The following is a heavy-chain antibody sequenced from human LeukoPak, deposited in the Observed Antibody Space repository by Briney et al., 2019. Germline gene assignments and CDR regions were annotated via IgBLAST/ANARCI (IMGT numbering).Heavy chain of an antibody. D-gene: IGHD6-19*01. CDR1: GFTLSSYE. Sequence: GRSLRLSCAASGFTLSSYEMNWVRQAPGKGLEWVSYISSSGSTIYYADSVKGRFTISRDNSKNTLYLQMNSLRAEDTAVYYCAKDRVAVAGSFDYWGQGTLVTVSS. CDR2: ISSSGSTI. CDR3: AKDRVAVAGSFDY. V-gene: IGHV3-48*03. J-gene: IGHJ4*02.